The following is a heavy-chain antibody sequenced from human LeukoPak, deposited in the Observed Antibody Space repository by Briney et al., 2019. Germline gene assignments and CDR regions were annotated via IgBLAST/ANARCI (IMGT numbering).Heavy chain of an antibody. Sequence: SETLSLTCTVSGGSISSYYWSWIRQPPGKGLEWIGYIYYSGSTNYNPSLKSRVTISVDTSKNQFSLKLSSVTAADTAVYYCARRRLGSSDAFDIWGQGTMVTVSS. CDR1: GGSISSYY. CDR3: ARRRLGSSDAFDI. CDR2: IYYSGST. J-gene: IGHJ3*02. V-gene: IGHV4-59*01. D-gene: IGHD1-26*01.